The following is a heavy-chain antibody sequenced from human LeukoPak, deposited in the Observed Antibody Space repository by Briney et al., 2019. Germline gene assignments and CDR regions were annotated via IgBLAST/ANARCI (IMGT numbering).Heavy chain of an antibody. V-gene: IGHV4-39*07. CDR3: ARVKELSHLDAFDI. Sequence: SETLSLTCTVSGGSISSSSYYWGWIRQPPGKGLEWIGSIYYSGSTYYNPSLKSRVTISVDTSKNQFSLKLSSVTAADTAVYYCARVKELSHLDAFDIWGQGTMVTVSS. J-gene: IGHJ3*02. D-gene: IGHD3-16*02. CDR2: IYYSGST. CDR1: GGSISSSSYY.